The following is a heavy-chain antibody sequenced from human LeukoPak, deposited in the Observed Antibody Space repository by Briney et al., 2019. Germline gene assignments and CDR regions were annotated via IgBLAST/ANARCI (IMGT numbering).Heavy chain of an antibody. Sequence: ASVKVSCKASGYTFTSYAMNWVRQAPGQGLEWMGWINTNTGNPTYAQGFTGRFVFSLDTSASTAYLQISSLKAEDTAVYYCARHDLWFGELNYYYGMDVWGQGTTVTVSS. D-gene: IGHD3-10*01. J-gene: IGHJ6*02. CDR3: ARHDLWFGELNYYYGMDV. CDR2: INTNTGNP. V-gene: IGHV7-4-1*02. CDR1: GYTFTSYA.